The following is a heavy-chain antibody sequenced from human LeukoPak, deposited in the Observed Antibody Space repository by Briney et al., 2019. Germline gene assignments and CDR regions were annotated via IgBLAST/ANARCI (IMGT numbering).Heavy chain of an antibody. CDR3: ARDHAMVRGVPDY. D-gene: IGHD3-10*01. V-gene: IGHV4-34*01. CDR1: GGSFSGYY. CDR2: INHSGGT. J-gene: IGHJ4*02. Sequence: PSETLSLTCAVYGGSFSGYYWSWIRQPPGKGLEWIGEINHSGGTNYNPSLKSRVTISVDTSKSQFSLKLSSVTAADTAVYYCARDHAMVRGVPDYWGQGTLVTVSS.